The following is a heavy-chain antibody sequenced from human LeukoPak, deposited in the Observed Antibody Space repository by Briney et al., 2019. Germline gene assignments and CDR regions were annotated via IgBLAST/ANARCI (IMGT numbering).Heavy chain of an antibody. CDR2: IYYSGST. CDR3: ARDHTYYDILTGYSFGAFDI. V-gene: IGHV4-59*01. D-gene: IGHD3-9*01. J-gene: IGHJ3*02. CDR1: GGSISSYY. Sequence: SETLSLTCTVSGGSISSYYWSWIRQPPGKGLEWIGYIYYSGSTNYNPSLKSRVTISVDTSKNQFSLKLSSVTAADTAVYYCARDHTYYDILTGYSFGAFDIWGQGTMVTVSS.